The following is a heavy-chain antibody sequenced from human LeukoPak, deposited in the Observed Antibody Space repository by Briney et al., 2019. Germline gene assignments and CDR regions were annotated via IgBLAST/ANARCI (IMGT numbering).Heavy chain of an antibody. Sequence: EASVKVSCKASGRTFSSYAISWVRQAPGQGREWMGGIIPIFGTANYAQKPQGRVTITADESTSTAYIELSRLRSEDTAVYYCARSPGIAADGTSLDYWGEGTLVSVSS. CDR1: GRTFSSYA. J-gene: IGHJ4*02. CDR2: IIPIFGTA. V-gene: IGHV1-69*13. CDR3: ARSPGIAADGTSLDY. D-gene: IGHD6-13*01.